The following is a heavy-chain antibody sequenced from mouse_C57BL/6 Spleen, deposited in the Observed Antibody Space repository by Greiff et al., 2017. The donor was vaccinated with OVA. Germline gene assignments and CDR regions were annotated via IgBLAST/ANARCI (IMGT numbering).Heavy chain of an antibody. J-gene: IGHJ4*01. CDR3: ARLAPYSNSYAMDY. V-gene: IGHV1-52*01. CDR2: IDPSDSET. CDR1: GYTFTSYW. D-gene: IGHD2-5*01. Sequence: QVQLQQSGAELVRPGSSVKLSCKASGYTFTSYWMHWVKQRPIQGLEWIGNIDPSDSETHYNQKFKDKATLTVDTSSSTAYMQLSSLTSEDSAVYDGARLAPYSNSYAMDYWGQGTSVTVSS.